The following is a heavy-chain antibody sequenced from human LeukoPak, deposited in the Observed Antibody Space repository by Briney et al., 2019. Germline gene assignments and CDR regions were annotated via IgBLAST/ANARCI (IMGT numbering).Heavy chain of an antibody. Sequence: SETLSLTCTVSGYSISSGYYWGWIRQLPGKGLEWIGSIYHSGSTYYNPSLKSRVTISVDTSKNQFSLKLRSVTAADTAVYYCASLRVPGDFDYWGQGTLVTVSS. V-gene: IGHV4-38-2*02. CDR2: IYHSGST. CDR3: ASLRVPGDFDY. J-gene: IGHJ4*02. CDR1: GYSISSGYY.